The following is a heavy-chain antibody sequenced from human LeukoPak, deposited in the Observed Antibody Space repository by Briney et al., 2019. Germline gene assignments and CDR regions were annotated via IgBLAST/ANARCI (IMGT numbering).Heavy chain of an antibody. CDR3: VTLGEILEWSQAFDI. D-gene: IGHD3-3*01. Sequence: GASVKVSCKASGSTFSGYYLHWVRQTPGQGLEWMGWIHPSSGGTKFVQRFQGRVTMTWDTSSSTAYMELSSLRSEDTAVYYCVTLGEILEWSQAFDIWGQGTAVTVSS. V-gene: IGHV1-2*02. CDR2: IHPSSGGT. J-gene: IGHJ3*02. CDR1: GSTFSGYY.